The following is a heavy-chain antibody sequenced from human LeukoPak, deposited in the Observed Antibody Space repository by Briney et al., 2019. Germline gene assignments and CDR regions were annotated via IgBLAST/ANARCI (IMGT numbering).Heavy chain of an antibody. D-gene: IGHD3-22*01. CDR1: GFRFSGYA. CDR3: ARQEARGYYYEALDY. Sequence: PGGSLRLSCVASGFRFSGYAIHWVRQAPGQGLEWVALISYNGRRKEYADSVKGRFTIDRDNSKNTVYLQINSLGPDDTGVYFCARQEARGYYYEALDYWGQGNLVTVSS. J-gene: IGHJ4*02. CDR2: ISYNGRRK. V-gene: IGHV3-30*04.